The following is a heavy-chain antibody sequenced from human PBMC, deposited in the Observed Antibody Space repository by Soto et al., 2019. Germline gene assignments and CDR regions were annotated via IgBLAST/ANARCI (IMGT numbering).Heavy chain of an antibody. CDR1: GFTFSSYG. D-gene: IGHD2-15*01. CDR3: ARGYCSGGSCYDYYGMDV. CDR2: IWYDGSNK. J-gene: IGHJ6*02. Sequence: VQLVESGGGVVQPGRSLRLSCAASGFTFSSYGMHWVRQAPGKGLEWVAVIWYDGSNKYYADSVKGRFTISRDNSKNTLYLQMNSLRAEDTAVYYCARGYCSGGSCYDYYGMDVWGQGTTVTVSS. V-gene: IGHV3-33*01.